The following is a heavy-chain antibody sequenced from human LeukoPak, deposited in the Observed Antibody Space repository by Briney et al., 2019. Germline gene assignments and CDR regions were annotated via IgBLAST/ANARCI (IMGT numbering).Heavy chain of an antibody. CDR1: GFTFDDYA. D-gene: IGHD3-22*01. CDR3: AKSPGATYYYDSSGQGAFDI. CDR2: ISWNSGSI. V-gene: IGHV3-9*01. Sequence: GGSLRLSCAASGFTFDDYAMHWVRQAPGKGLEWVSGISWNSGSIGYADSVKGRFTISRDNAKNSLYLQMNSLRAEDTALYYCAKSPGATYYYDSSGQGAFDIWGQGTMVTVSS. J-gene: IGHJ3*02.